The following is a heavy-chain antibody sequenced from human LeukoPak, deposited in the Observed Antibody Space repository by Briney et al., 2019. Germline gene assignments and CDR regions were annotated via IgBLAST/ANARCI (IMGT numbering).Heavy chain of an antibody. CDR1: GGSFSGYY. CDR2: INHSGNT. V-gene: IGHV4-34*01. D-gene: IGHD5-24*01. CDR3: ARENEEMVHEINWFDP. J-gene: IGHJ5*02. Sequence: SETLSLTCAVYGGSFSGYYWSWIRQPPGKGLEWIGEINHSGNTNYNPSLKSRVTISVDTSKNQFSLKLSSVTAVDTAVYYCARENEEMVHEINWFDPWGQGTLVTVSS.